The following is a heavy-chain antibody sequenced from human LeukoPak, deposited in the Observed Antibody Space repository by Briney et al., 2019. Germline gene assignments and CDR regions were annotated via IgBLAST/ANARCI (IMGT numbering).Heavy chain of an antibody. J-gene: IGHJ5*02. D-gene: IGHD3-10*01. CDR3: GRWGVNAGLDR. CDR1: GFTFGNTW. V-gene: IGHV3-7*01. CDR2: ISPDGSDK. Sequence: GGSLRLSCAASGFTFGNTWMGWARQAPGKGLEWVANISPDGSDKYYVDSVRGRFTISRENAQNSVNLQMNSLRAEDSAVYYCGRWGVNAGLDRWGQGTLVTVSS.